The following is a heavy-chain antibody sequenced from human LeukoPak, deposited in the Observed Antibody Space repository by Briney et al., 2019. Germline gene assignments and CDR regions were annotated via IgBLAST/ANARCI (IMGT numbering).Heavy chain of an antibody. CDR2: INPNSGGT. D-gene: IGHD6-19*01. CDR3: ARDLTAVAGSWNDY. J-gene: IGHJ4*02. V-gene: IGHV1-2*02. CDR1: GYTFTGYY. Sequence: ASVKVSCKASGYTFTGYYMHWVRQAHGQGLEWMGWINPNSGGTNYAQKFQGRVTMTRDTSISTAYMELSRLRSDDTAVYYCARDLTAVAGSWNDYWGQGTLVTVSS.